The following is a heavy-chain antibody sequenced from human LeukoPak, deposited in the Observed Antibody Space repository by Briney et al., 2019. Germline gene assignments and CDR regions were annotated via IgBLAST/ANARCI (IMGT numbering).Heavy chain of an antibody. Sequence: QPGRSLRLSCAASGFTLDDYAMHWVRQAPGKGLEWVSGISWNSGSIGYADSVKGRFTISRDNAKNSLYLQMNSLRAEDTALYYCAKELTGTYYYYGMDVWGQGTTVTVSS. CDR1: GFTLDDYA. CDR2: ISWNSGSI. D-gene: IGHD7-27*01. J-gene: IGHJ6*02. V-gene: IGHV3-9*01. CDR3: AKELTGTYYYYGMDV.